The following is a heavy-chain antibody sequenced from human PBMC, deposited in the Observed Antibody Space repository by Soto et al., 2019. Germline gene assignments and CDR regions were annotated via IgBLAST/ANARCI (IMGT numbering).Heavy chain of an antibody. J-gene: IGHJ4*02. V-gene: IGHV4-59*01. Sequence: PSETLSLTCTVSGASISRYYWSWIRQSPGKGLEWIGYLYNTGSTIYNPSLKSRVTISVDTSKNQFSLKMNSVTAADTAVYYCARHNYGSGSTYFDYWGQGTLVTVS. CDR2: LYNTGST. D-gene: IGHD3-10*01. CDR3: ARHNYGSGSTYFDY. CDR1: GASISRYY.